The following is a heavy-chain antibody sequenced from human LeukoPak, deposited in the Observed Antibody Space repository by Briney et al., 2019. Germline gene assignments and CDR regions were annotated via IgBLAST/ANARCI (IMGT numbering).Heavy chain of an antibody. Sequence: ASVKVSCKASGYTFTSYGISWVRQAPGQGLEWMGWISAYNGNTNYAQKLQGRVTMTTDTSTSTAYMELRSLRSDDTAVYYCAKEGSSSWYTYYYMDVWGKGTTVTISS. CDR2: ISAYNGNT. J-gene: IGHJ6*03. D-gene: IGHD6-13*01. CDR3: AKEGSSSWYTYYYMDV. CDR1: GYTFTSYG. V-gene: IGHV1-18*01.